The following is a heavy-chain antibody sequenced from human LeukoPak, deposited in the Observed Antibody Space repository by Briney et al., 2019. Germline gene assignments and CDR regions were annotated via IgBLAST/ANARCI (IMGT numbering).Heavy chain of an antibody. J-gene: IGHJ4*02. Sequence: PGGSLRLSCAPSGLPFSSYGMSWVRQAPEGGLEWVSTISDTDGTTKYADSVKGQCTITRGNSKDTVYLQMNSLRAGDTAGYYCAKGGYAYYYYFDYWGQGTLVTVSS. V-gene: IGHV3-23*01. CDR3: AKGGYAYYYYFDY. CDR1: GLPFSSYG. CDR2: ISDTDGTT. D-gene: IGHD3-16*01.